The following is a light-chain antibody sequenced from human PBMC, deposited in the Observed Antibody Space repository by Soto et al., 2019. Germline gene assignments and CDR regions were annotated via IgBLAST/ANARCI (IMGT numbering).Light chain of an antibody. CDR1: SSDVGGYNY. V-gene: IGLV2-11*01. Sequence: QSALTQPRSVSGSPGQSVTISCTGTSSDVGGYNYVSWYQQHPGKAPKLMIYDVSKRPSGVPDRFSGSKSGNTASLTISELQADDEADSYCCSYASSYTHISGTGTKVTVL. J-gene: IGLJ1*01. CDR3: CSYASSYTHI. CDR2: DVS.